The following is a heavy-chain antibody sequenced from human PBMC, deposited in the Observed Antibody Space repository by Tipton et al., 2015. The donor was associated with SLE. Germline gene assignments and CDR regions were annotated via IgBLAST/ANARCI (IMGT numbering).Heavy chain of an antibody. CDR3: ARTDYDFWSGLYRVYYYMDV. D-gene: IGHD3-3*01. Sequence: TLSLTCTVSGGSITSYYWSWIRQPPGKGLEWIGYIYYSGSTNYNPSLKRRVTISVDTPKNQFSLKLNSVTAADTAVYYCARTDYDFWSGLYRVYYYMDVWGKGITVTVSS. CDR2: IYYSGST. V-gene: IGHV4-59*01. J-gene: IGHJ6*03. CDR1: GGSITSYY.